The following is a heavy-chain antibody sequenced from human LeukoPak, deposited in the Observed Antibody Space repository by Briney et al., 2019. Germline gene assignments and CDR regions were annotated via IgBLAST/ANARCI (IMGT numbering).Heavy chain of an antibody. CDR3: ARDQLPVVAAPKSRYYYYYMDV. V-gene: IGHV1-46*01. D-gene: IGHD2-15*01. CDR1: GYTFTSYY. J-gene: IGHJ6*03. Sequence: ASVKVSCKASGYTFTSYYMHWVRQAPGQGLEWMGIINPSGGSTSYAQKFQGRVTMTRDMSASTVYMELSSLRSEDTAVYYCARDQLPVVAAPKSRYYYYYMDVWGKGTTVTVSS. CDR2: INPSGGST.